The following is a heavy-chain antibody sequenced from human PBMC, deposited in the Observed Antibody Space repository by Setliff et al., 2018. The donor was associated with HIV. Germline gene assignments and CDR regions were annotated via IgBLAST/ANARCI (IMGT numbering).Heavy chain of an antibody. V-gene: IGHV4-31*03. J-gene: IGHJ6*03. D-gene: IGHD3-22*01. CDR2: IHYSENT. CDR3: ARVNYDANGYYYYYYMDV. Sequence: SETLSLTCTVSGGSMSRGGYYWSWIRQHPGKGLEWIGYIHYSENTYYNPSLKSRVMLSIDMSKHQFSLNLTSVTVADTAVYYCARVNYDANGYYYYYYMDVWGKGTTVTVSS. CDR1: GGSMSRGGYY.